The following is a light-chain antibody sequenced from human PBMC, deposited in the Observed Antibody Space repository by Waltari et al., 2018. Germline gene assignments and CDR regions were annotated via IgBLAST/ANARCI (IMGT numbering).Light chain of an antibody. V-gene: IGLV2-23*02. Sequence: QSALIQPASVSGSPGPSITVSCTGTSSDVGSYNLVSWYQHHPPKSPKLMMYEVSKRPSGVSNRFSGSKSGDTASLTISGLQPEDEADYYCCSYAGANTYVFGSGTKVTVL. CDR1: SSDVGSYNL. J-gene: IGLJ1*01. CDR2: EVS. CDR3: CSYAGANTYV.